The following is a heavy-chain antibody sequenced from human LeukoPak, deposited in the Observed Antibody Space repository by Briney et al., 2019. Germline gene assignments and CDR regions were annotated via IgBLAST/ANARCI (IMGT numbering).Heavy chain of an antibody. CDR2: INHSGST. CDR1: GGSISSGDYY. Sequence: PSETLSLTCTVSGGSISSGDYYWSWIRQPPGKGLEWIGEINHSGSTNYNPSLKSRVTISVDTSKNQFSLKLSSVTAADTAVYYCARGSKSSAAMMRYNWFDPWGQGTLVTVSS. D-gene: IGHD2-2*01. CDR3: ARGSKSSAAMMRYNWFDP. V-gene: IGHV4-39*07. J-gene: IGHJ5*02.